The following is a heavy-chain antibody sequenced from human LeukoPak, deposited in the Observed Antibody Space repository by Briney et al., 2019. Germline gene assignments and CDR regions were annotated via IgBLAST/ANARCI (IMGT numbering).Heavy chain of an antibody. Sequence: EASEKVSCKASGYTFTSYAMNWVRQAPGQGLEWMGWINTNTGNPTYAQGFTGRFVFSLDTSVSTAYLQISSLKAEDTAVYYCAKAYGAMAYDYYYYGMDVWGQGTTVTVSS. CDR1: GYTFTSYA. CDR3: AKAYGAMAYDYYYYGMDV. D-gene: IGHD5-12*01. J-gene: IGHJ6*02. V-gene: IGHV7-4-1*02. CDR2: INTNTGNP.